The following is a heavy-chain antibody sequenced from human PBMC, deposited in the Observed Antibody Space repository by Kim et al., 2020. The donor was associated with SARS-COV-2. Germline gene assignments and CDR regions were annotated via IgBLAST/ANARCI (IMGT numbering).Heavy chain of an antibody. Sequence: GGSLRLSCVASGLNFSDYYMSWIRQAPGKGLEWVAYISSSNTYINYADSVKGRFTISRDNSKNSLYLQMNSLRVEDTALYYCARDSTVATNYYFYYGMGVWGEEATVT. D-gene: IGHD5-12*01. CDR3: ARDSTVATNYYFYYGMGV. CDR2: ISSSNTYI. CDR1: GLNFSDYY. J-gene: IGHJ6*02. V-gene: IGHV3-11*05.